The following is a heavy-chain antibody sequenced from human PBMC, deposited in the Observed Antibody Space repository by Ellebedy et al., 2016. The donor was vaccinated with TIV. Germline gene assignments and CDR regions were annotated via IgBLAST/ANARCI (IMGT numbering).Heavy chain of an antibody. J-gene: IGHJ4*02. CDR1: GFIFNNYG. CDR2: ISYDGSNK. D-gene: IGHD6-19*01. V-gene: IGHV3-33*05. CDR3: ARDRQQWLVRYYFDY. Sequence: PGGSLRLSCEASGFIFNNYGMHWVRQAPGKGLEWVAIISYDGSNKYYADSVKGRFTISRDNSKNTLYLQMNSLRAEDTAVYYCARDRQQWLVRYYFDYWGQGTLVTVSS.